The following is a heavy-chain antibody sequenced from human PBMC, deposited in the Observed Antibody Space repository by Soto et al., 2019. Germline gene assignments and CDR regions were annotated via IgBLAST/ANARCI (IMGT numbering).Heavy chain of an antibody. D-gene: IGHD6-13*01. CDR1: GGSISSSNW. J-gene: IGHJ5*02. V-gene: IGHV4-4*02. Sequence: SETLSLTCVVSGGSISSSNWWSWVRQTPGKGLEWIGEIYHTGSTNYNPSLKSRVTIAIDRSKKQFSLNLTSVTAADTAVYYCASSLSWNWIDPWGQGTLVTVS. CDR3: ASSLSWNWIDP. CDR2: IYHTGST.